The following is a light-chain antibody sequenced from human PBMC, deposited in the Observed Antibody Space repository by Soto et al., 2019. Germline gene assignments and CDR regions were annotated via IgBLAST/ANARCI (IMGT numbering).Light chain of an antibody. J-gene: IGKJ1*01. V-gene: IGKV3-15*01. CDR1: QSVSSN. CDR3: QQYNNWPLWT. CDR2: GAS. Sequence: EIVLTQSPGTLSLSPGERATLSCRATQSVSSNLAWYQQKPGQAPRLLIYGASTRATGIPARFSGSGSGTEFTLTISSLQPEDFAVYYCQQYNNWPLWTFGQGTKVDIK.